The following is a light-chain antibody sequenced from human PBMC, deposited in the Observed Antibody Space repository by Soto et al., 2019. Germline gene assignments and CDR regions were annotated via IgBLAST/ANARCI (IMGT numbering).Light chain of an antibody. Sequence: QSALTQPASVSGSPGQSITISCTGTSSNIGSYNLVSWYQQHPGKAPKLMIYEANKRPSGVSNRFSGSKSGNTASLTISGLQAEDEADYYCCSYAGSLVFGGGTKLTVL. J-gene: IGLJ2*01. CDR1: SSNIGSYNL. CDR2: EAN. CDR3: CSYAGSLV. V-gene: IGLV2-23*01.